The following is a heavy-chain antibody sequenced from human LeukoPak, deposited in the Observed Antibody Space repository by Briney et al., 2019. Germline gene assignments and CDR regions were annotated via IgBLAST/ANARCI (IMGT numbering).Heavy chain of an antibody. D-gene: IGHD3-3*01. CDR3: AEDSNIARFFI. CDR2: VYYKGDA. Sequence: PSETLSLTCTVSGTSINNGYSYWGWIRQPPGKDLEWIGTVYYKGDAYYNPSLKSRVTILLDTSKNQFSLELTSVAAADTAVYYCAEDSNIARFFIWGPGRLVTVSS. J-gene: IGHJ4*02. V-gene: IGHV4-39*07. CDR1: GTSINNGYSY.